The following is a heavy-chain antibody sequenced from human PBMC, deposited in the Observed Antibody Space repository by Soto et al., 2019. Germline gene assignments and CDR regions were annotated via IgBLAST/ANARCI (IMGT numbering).Heavy chain of an antibody. CDR1: GFTFSSYG. CDR2: ISYDGSNK. Sequence: GGSLRLSCAASGFTFSSYGMHWVRQAPGKGLEWVAVISYDGSNKYYADSVKGRFTISRDNSKNTLYLQMNSLRAEDTAVYYCAKDLRSGRAPFGVVSWGQGTLVTVSS. V-gene: IGHV3-30*18. J-gene: IGHJ4*02. CDR3: AKDLRSGRAPFGVVS. D-gene: IGHD3-3*01.